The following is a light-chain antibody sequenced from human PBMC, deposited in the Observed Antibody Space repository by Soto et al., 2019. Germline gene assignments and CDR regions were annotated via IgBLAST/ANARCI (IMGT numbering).Light chain of an antibody. Sequence: EIVMTQSPATLSVSPCERATLSSSASQSVSSTLAWYQQKPGQAPRLLIYGASTRATDIPARFSGSGSGTEFTLTISSLQSEDFAVYYCQQYYNWPRTFGQGTKVDI. V-gene: IGKV3-15*01. J-gene: IGKJ1*01. CDR3: QQYYNWPRT. CDR1: QSVSST. CDR2: GAS.